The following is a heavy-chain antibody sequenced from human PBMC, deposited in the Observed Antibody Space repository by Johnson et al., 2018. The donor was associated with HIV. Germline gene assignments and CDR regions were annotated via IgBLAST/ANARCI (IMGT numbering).Heavy chain of an antibody. CDR3: AKDRYYGSSGPDAFDI. J-gene: IGHJ3*02. CDR1: GFTFSSYA. Sequence: QVQLVESGGGVVQPGRSLRLSCAASGFTFSSYAMHWVRQAPGKGLEWVAVISYDGSNKYYADSVKGRFTISRDNSKNTLYLQMNSLRAEDTAVYYCAKDRYYGSSGPDAFDIWGQGTMVTVSS. V-gene: IGHV3-30*04. D-gene: IGHD3-22*01. CDR2: ISYDGSNK.